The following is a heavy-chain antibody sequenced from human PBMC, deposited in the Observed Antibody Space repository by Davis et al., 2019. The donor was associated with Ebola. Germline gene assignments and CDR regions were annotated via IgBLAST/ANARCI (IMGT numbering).Heavy chain of an antibody. CDR3: AKSGLSFGVVKYHYGMDV. Sequence: GESLKISCAASGFTFSSYSMNWVRQAPGKGLEWVAFLRHDGTNTKYADSVKGRFTISRDNSKKTLYLQMNSLRAEDTAVYYCAKSGLSFGVVKYHYGMDVWGKGTTVTVSS. V-gene: IGHV3-30*02. CDR2: LRHDGTNT. D-gene: IGHD3-3*01. J-gene: IGHJ6*04. CDR1: GFTFSSYS.